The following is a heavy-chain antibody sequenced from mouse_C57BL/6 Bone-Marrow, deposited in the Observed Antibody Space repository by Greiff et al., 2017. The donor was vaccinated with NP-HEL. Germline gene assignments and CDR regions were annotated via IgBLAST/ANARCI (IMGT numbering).Heavy chain of an antibody. V-gene: IGHV5-4*01. D-gene: IGHD1-1*01. CDR1: GFTFSSYA. CDR3: AREGDYYGSSPWFAY. CDR2: ISDGGSYT. Sequence: EVNVVESGGGLVKPGGSLKLSCAASGFTFSSYAMSWVRQTPEKRLEWVATISDGGSYTYYPDNVKGRFTISRDNAKNNLYLQMSHLKSEDTAMYYCAREGDYYGSSPWFAYWGQGTLVTVSA. J-gene: IGHJ3*01.